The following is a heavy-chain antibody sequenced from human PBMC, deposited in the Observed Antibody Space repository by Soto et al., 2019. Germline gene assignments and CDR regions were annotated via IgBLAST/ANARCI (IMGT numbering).Heavy chain of an antibody. CDR1: GFTFSAYR. J-gene: IGHJ4*02. Sequence: EVQLVESGGGLVQPGGSLRLSCVASGFTFSAYRMSWVRQAPGKGLEWVANIKQDGSEKKYVDSVKGRFTISRDNAKNSHYLQMNSLRAEDPAVYYCARGAVTFDYWGQGTLVTASS. CDR2: IKQDGSEK. D-gene: IGHD4-17*01. CDR3: ARGAVTFDY. V-gene: IGHV3-7*03.